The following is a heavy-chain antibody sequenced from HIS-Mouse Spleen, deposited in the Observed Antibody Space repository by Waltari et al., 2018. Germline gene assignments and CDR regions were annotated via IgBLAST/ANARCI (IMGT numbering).Heavy chain of an antibody. D-gene: IGHD6-13*01. V-gene: IGHV4-39*07. CDR2: MYYSGRT. J-gene: IGHJ2*01. CDR3: AREIPYSSSWYDWYVDL. Sequence: QLQLQESGPGLVKPSETLSLTCTVSGGSISSSSYYWGWIRQPPGTGPEWIGSMYYSGRTYYNPSIKSRGTVSVDTSKNQFSRKLSSVTAADTAVYYCAREIPYSSSWYDWYVDLWGRGTLVTVSS. CDR1: GGSISSSSYY.